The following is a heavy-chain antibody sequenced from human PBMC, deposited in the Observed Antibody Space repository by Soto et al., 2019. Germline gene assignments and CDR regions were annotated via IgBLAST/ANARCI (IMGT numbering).Heavy chain of an antibody. J-gene: IGHJ3*01. Sequence: QVQLVQSGAEVKKPGSSVKVSCKASGGTLRSYAITWVRQAPGQGLEWMGGIIPMIGTPKYAQKFQGRLMITADESTSTAYMELSRLRSEDTAVYYCARGRGFGDYSFDLWGQGTKVTVSS. CDR1: GGTLRSYA. CDR2: IIPMIGTP. D-gene: IGHD2-21*02. V-gene: IGHV1-69*01. CDR3: ARGRGFGDYSFDL.